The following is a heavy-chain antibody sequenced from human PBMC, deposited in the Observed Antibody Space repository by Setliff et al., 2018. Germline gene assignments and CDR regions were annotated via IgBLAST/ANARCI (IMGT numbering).Heavy chain of an antibody. CDR2: IRYDGRNK. V-gene: IGHV3-30*02. Sequence: GGSLRLSCVASGFIFSSYGMHWVRQAPGKGLEWVAYIRYDGRNKYYADSVKGRLTISRDNSENTLYLQMSSLRAEDSAVYYCAKDPGDSSGSAPMDYWGQGTLVTVSS. D-gene: IGHD3-22*01. J-gene: IGHJ4*02. CDR1: GFIFSSYG. CDR3: AKDPGDSSGSAPMDY.